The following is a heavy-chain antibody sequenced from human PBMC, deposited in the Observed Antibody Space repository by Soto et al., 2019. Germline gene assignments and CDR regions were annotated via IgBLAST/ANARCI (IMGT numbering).Heavy chain of an antibody. D-gene: IGHD1-26*01. CDR2: IIPIFGTA. CDR3: ARVGATLPFDY. J-gene: IGHJ4*02. CDR1: GGTFSSYA. Sequence: QVQLVQSGAEVKKPGSSVKVSCKASGGTFSSYAISWVRQAPGQGLEWMGGIIPIFGTANYAQKFQGRVTTPADESTSTGYMELSSLRSEDTAVYYCARVGATLPFDYWGQGTLVTVSS. V-gene: IGHV1-69*12.